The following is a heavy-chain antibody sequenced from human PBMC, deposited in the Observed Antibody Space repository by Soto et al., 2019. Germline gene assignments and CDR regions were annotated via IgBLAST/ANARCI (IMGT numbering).Heavy chain of an antibody. CDR3: ARRRRGYSYGYAYGMDV. D-gene: IGHD5-18*01. CDR2: ISYDGSNK. Sequence: QVQLVESGGGVVQPGRSLRLSCAASGFTFSSYAMHWVRQAPGKGLEWVAVISYDGSNKYYADSVKGRFTISRDNSKNTLYLQMNSLRAEDTAVYYCARRRRGYSYGYAYGMDVWGQGTTVTVSS. CDR1: GFTFSSYA. V-gene: IGHV3-30-3*01. J-gene: IGHJ6*02.